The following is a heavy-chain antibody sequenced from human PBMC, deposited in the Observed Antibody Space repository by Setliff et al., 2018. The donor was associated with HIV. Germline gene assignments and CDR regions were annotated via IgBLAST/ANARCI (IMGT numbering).Heavy chain of an antibody. Sequence: ASVKVSCKSSGYSFGSYGINWVRQAPGQGLEWMGWISPYSGQTTYAQKFQGRVTMTADTSTNTVHMELRSLRSDDTAVYYCARQLSNSLESWGQGTLVTVSS. J-gene: IGHJ4*02. D-gene: IGHD1-1*01. CDR1: GYSFGSYG. V-gene: IGHV1-18*01. CDR3: ARQLSNSLES. CDR2: ISPYSGQT.